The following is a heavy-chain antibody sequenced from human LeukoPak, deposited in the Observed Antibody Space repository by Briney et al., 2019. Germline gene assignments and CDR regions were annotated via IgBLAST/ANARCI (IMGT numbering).Heavy chain of an antibody. D-gene: IGHD2-15*01. V-gene: IGHV3-74*01. CDR2: INSDGSST. Sequence: GGSLRLSCAASGFTFSSYWMHWVRQAPGKGLVWVSRINSDGSSTSYADSVKGRFTISRDSYKNTLYLQMNSLRAEDAAVYYCAKAPVTTCSGAYCYPFDYWGQGTLVTVSS. CDR1: GFTFSSYW. CDR3: AKAPVTTCSGAYCYPFDY. J-gene: IGHJ4*02.